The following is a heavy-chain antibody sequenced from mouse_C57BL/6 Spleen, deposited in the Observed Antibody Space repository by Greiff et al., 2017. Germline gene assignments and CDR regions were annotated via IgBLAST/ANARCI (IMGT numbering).Heavy chain of an antibody. CDR2: INPSTGGT. D-gene: IGHD4-1*01. CDR3: ARTGYFDY. V-gene: IGHV1-42*01. J-gene: IGHJ2*01. Sequence: VQLQQSGPELVKPGASVKISCKASGYSFTGYYMNWVKQSPEKSLEWIGEINPSTGGTTYNQKFKAKATLTVDKSSSTAYMQLKSLTSEDSAVYYCARTGYFDYWGQGTTLTVSS. CDR1: GYSFTGYY.